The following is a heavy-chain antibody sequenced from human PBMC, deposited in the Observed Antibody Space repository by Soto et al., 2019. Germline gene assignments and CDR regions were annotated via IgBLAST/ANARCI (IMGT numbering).Heavy chain of an antibody. CDR3: ARVPDY. CDR2: IYHTGTT. CDR1: GGSVNSGGYS. J-gene: IGHJ4*02. V-gene: IGHV4-30-2*01. Sequence: PSQNLSLTCTLSGGSVNSGGYSWAWIRQPPGKGLGWIGFIYHTGTTYYNPSLKSRVTISVDRSKKQFSLKLSFVTAADTAVYYCARVPDYWAQGTLVTVSS.